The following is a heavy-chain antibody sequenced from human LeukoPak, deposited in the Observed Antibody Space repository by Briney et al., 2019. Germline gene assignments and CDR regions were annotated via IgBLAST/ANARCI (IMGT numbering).Heavy chain of an antibody. J-gene: IGHJ4*02. V-gene: IGHV1-69*05. CDR3: ASDSSGYYYAY. D-gene: IGHD3-22*01. Sequence: SVKVSCKXSGGTFSSYAISWVRQAPGQGLEWMGGIIPIFGTANYAQKFQGRVTITTDESTSTAYMELSSLRSEDAAVYYCASDSSGYYYAYWGQGTLVTVSS. CDR2: IIPIFGTA. CDR1: GGTFSSYA.